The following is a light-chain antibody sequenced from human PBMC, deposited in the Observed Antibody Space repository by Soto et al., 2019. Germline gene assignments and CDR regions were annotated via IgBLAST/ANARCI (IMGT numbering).Light chain of an antibody. CDR3: QQYSHYSRT. J-gene: IGKJ1*01. Sequence: DIQLTQSPSTLSASIGDRVTITCRASQSVDHWLAWYQQKPGEASKLLISRTSTLQSGVPSRFSGSGSGTEFTLTISGLQPDEFATYYCQQYSHYSRTFGQGTKVEI. V-gene: IGKV1-5*03. CDR1: QSVDHW. CDR2: RTS.